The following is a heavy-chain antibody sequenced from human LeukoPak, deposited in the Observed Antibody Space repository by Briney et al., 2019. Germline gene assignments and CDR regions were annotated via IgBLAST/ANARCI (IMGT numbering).Heavy chain of an antibody. CDR1: GYSISSGYY. V-gene: IGHV4-38-2*01. J-gene: IGHJ5*02. Sequence: PETLSLTCAVSGYSISSGYYWGWIRQPPGKGLEWIGSIYHSGSTYYNPSLKSRVTISVDTSKNQFSLKLSSVTAADTAVYYCARGYSSSWYSRWFDPWGQGTLVTVSS. CDR3: ARGYSSSWYSRWFDP. CDR2: IYHSGST. D-gene: IGHD6-13*01.